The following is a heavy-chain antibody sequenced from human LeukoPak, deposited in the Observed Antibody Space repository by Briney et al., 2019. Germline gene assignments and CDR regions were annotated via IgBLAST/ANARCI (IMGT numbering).Heavy chain of an antibody. V-gene: IGHV3-9*01. CDR3: AKDRGSSWYVVDY. CDR1: GFTFDDYA. CDR2: ISWNSGSI. D-gene: IGHD6-13*01. Sequence: GGSLRLSCAASGFTFDDYAMHWVRQAPGKGLEWVSGISWNSGSIGYADSVKGRFTISRDNAKNSLYLQMNSLRAEDTAFYYCAKDRGSSWYVVDYWGQGTLVTVSS. J-gene: IGHJ4*02.